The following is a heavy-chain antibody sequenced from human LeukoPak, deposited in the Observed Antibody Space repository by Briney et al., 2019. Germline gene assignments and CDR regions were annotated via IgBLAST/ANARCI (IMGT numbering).Heavy chain of an antibody. CDR1: GGSISSSNW. J-gene: IGHJ4*02. CDR2: IYHSGRT. CDR3: ARQISAAVIDY. V-gene: IGHV4-4*02. Sequence: SETLSLPCAVSGGSISSSNWWSWVRQPPGKGLEWIGEIYHSGRTNYNPSLKSRVTISVDKSKNQFSLKLSSVTAADTAVYYCARQISAAVIDYWGQGTLVTVSS. D-gene: IGHD6-13*01.